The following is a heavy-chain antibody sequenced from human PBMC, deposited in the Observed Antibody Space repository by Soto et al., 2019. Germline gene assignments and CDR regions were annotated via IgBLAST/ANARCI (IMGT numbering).Heavy chain of an antibody. CDR2: VSHDGRNT. V-gene: IGHV3-30*18. D-gene: IGHD6-19*01. Sequence: ESGGGVVQPGRSLRLSCAASGFTFSDYAMHWFRQAPGKGLEWVAVVSHDGRNTHYADSVKGRFTISRDSAKNTVSLEMTSLRAEDTAVYYCAKGGRQWLVTSDFNYWGQGALVTVSS. CDR3: AKGGRQWLVTSDFNY. CDR1: GFTFSDYA. J-gene: IGHJ4*02.